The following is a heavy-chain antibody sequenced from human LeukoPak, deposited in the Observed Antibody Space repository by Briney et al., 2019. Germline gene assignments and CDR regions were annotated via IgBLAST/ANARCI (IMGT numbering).Heavy chain of an antibody. CDR1: GFTFSIYA. J-gene: IGHJ4*02. V-gene: IGHV3-23*01. D-gene: IGHD6-19*01. Sequence: PGGSLRLSCAASGFTFSIYAMSWVRQAPGKGLEWVSAMSGSGGRTYYADSVKGRFTISRDNSKNTLNLQMNSLRAEDTAVYYCAKDPPDDIAVAAPYFDYWGQGTLVTVSS. CDR2: MSGSGGRT. CDR3: AKDPPDDIAVAAPYFDY.